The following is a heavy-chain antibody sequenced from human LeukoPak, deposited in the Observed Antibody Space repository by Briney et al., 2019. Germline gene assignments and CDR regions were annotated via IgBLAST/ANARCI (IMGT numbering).Heavy chain of an antibody. D-gene: IGHD2-15*01. CDR3: ARNATSCSGGSCSSGFDY. CDR1: GGTFSSYA. Sequence: ASVKVSCKASGGTFSSYAISLVRQAPGQGLEWMGRIIPIFGTANYAQKFQGRVTITTDESTSTAYMELSSLRSEDTAVYYCARNATSCSGGSCSSGFDYWGQGTLVTVSS. J-gene: IGHJ4*02. CDR2: IIPIFGTA. V-gene: IGHV1-69*05.